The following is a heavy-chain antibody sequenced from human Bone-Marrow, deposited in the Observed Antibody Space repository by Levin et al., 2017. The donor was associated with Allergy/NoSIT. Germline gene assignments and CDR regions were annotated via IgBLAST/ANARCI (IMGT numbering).Heavy chain of an antibody. CDR3: ARGGWRYQPRNWFDP. CDR2: IYSSGST. V-gene: IGHV4-59*11. J-gene: IGHJ5*02. Sequence: GSLRLSCRVSGGSISSHYWHWIRQSPGKGLEWIGYIYSSGSTSYNPSLESRVTITVDTSKNQFSLNLTSVSAADTAVYSCARGGWRYQPRNWFDPWGQGTLVIVSS. D-gene: IGHD2-2*01. CDR1: GGSISSHY.